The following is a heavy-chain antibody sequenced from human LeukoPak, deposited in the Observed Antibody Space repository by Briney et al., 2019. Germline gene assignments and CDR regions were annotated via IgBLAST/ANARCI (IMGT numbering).Heavy chain of an antibody. J-gene: IGHJ5*02. V-gene: IGHV3-30*04. CDR1: GFTFSDYA. D-gene: IGHD6-13*01. Sequence: GGSLRLSCAASGFTFSDYAMHWVRQAPGKGLEWVAVISYDGRNKYYADSVKGRFTIYRDNSKNTLFLQMNSLRAEDTAVYSCAREHIATSGNNWFDPWGQGTLVTVSS. CDR2: ISYDGRNK. CDR3: AREHIATSGNNWFDP.